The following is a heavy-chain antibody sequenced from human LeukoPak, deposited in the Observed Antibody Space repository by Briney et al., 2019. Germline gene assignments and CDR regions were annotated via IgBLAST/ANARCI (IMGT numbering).Heavy chain of an antibody. CDR1: GYSFTSYW. V-gene: IGHV5-51*01. D-gene: IGHD6-13*01. J-gene: IGHJ4*01. CDR3: ARLRGSSSPIDY. CDR2: IYIGDSDT. Sequence: GESLKISCKGSGYSFTSYWTGWVRQMPGKGLEWMGIIYIGDSDTRYSPSFQGQVTISADKSISTAYLQWTSLKASDTAIYYCARLRGSSSPIDYWGHGTLVTVSS.